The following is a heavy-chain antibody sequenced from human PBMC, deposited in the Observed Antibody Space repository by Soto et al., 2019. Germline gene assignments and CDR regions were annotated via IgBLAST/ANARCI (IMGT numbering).Heavy chain of an antibody. V-gene: IGHV3-53*01. Sequence: PGGSLRLSCAASGFTVSSNYMSWVRQAPGKGLEWVSVIYSGGSTYYADSVKGRFTISRDNSKNTLYLQMNSLRDEDTAVYYCARWVDLNFTNGVCYLPTGPYYGMDVWGQGTTVTVSS. CDR3: ARWVDLNFTNGVCYLPTGPYYGMDV. D-gene: IGHD2-8*01. CDR2: IYSGGST. J-gene: IGHJ6*02. CDR1: GFTVSSNY.